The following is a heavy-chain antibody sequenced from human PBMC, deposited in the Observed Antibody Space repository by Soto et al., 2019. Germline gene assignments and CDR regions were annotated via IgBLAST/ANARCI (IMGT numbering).Heavy chain of an antibody. CDR2: IFSNDEK. J-gene: IGHJ2*01. Sequence: QVTLKESGPVLVKPTETLTLTCPVSGFSLSNSRMGVSWIRQPPGKALEWLAHIFSNDEKSYSTSLKSRLTISKDTSKSQVVLSMTNMDPVDTATYYCARISAAEYCDFWSGYRDWYFDLWGRGTLVIVSS. V-gene: IGHV2-26*01. CDR3: ARISAAEYCDFWSGYRDWYFDL. CDR1: GFSLSNSRMG. D-gene: IGHD3-3*01.